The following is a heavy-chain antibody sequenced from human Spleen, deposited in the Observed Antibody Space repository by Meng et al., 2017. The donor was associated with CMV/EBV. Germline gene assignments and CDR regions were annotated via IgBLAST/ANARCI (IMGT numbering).Heavy chain of an antibody. V-gene: IGHV3-21*04. Sequence: GESLKISCAASGFTFSSYSMNWVRQAPGKGLEWVSSISSSSSYIYYADSVKGRFTISRDNAKNSLSLQMSSLRAEDMALYYCVKDIRNKWNHEVGFDIWGQGTMVTVSS. J-gene: IGHJ3*02. CDR3: VKDIRNKWNHEVGFDI. CDR1: GFTFSSYS. D-gene: IGHD1-1*01. CDR2: ISSSSSYI.